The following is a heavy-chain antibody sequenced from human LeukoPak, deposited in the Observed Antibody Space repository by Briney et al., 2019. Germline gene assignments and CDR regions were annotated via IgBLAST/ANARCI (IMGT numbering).Heavy chain of an antibody. Sequence: PPETLSLTCAVYGGPFSGYYWSWIRQPPGKGLEWIGEINHSGSTNYNPSLKSRVTISVDTSKNQFPLKLSSVTAADTAVYYCARGGKITMVRGVNPFGTYRNWFDPWGQGTLVTVYS. CDR1: GGPFSGYY. D-gene: IGHD3-10*01. CDR3: ARGGKITMVRGVNPFGTYRNWFDP. CDR2: INHSGST. J-gene: IGHJ5*02. V-gene: IGHV4-34*01.